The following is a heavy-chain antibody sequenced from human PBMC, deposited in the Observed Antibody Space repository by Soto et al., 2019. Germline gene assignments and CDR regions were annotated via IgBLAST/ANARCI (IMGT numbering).Heavy chain of an antibody. V-gene: IGHV1-69*01. J-gene: IGHJ6*02. CDR3: ARDAESSSGRRVDL. CDR1: VGTGSSYA. Sequence: SLLNGSGRESVGTGSSYAISWRRHTLGKGLEWMGGIIPIFGTANCAQKFQGRVTITADESTSTAYMELSSLRSEDTAVYYCARDAESSSGRRVDLRGQGTTVTVSS. CDR2: IIPIFGTA. D-gene: IGHD6-13*01.